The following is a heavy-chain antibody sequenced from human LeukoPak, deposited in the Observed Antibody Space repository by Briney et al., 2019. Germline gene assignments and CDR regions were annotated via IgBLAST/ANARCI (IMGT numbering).Heavy chain of an antibody. CDR3: ARGLNYDLDP. CDR2: IYDSGST. J-gene: IGHJ5*02. D-gene: IGHD1-7*01. Sequence: SETLSLTCTVSGGSIRSSYYYWGWIRQPPGKGLEWIGSIYDSGSTYYNPSLKSRVTISVDTSKNQFSLKLNSVTAADTAVYYCARGLNYDLDPWGQGTLVTVSS. V-gene: IGHV4-39*01. CDR1: GGSIRSSYYY.